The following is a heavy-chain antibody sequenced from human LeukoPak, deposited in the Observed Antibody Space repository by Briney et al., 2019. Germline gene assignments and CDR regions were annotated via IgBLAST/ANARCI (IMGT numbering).Heavy chain of an antibody. Sequence: PSETLSLTCTVSGGSISSSSYYWGWIRQPPGKGLEWIGSIYYSGSTYYNPSLKSRVTISVDTSKNQFSLKLSSVTAADTAVYYCARDGPPHYTIDYWGQGTLVTVSS. J-gene: IGHJ4*02. CDR2: IYYSGST. CDR1: GGSISSSSYY. D-gene: IGHD2-2*02. CDR3: ARDGPPHYTIDY. V-gene: IGHV4-39*07.